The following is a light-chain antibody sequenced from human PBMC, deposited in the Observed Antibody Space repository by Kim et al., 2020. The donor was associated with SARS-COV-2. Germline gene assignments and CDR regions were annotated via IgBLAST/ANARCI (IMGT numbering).Light chain of an antibody. Sequence: STLSASVGDRVTITCRASQTLSGRLAWYQQKPRKAPKLLIFDASTLESGVPSRFRGSGSGTDFILTISSLQPDDSATYYCQHRKTFGQGTKVDIK. CDR2: DAS. V-gene: IGKV1-5*01. CDR3: QHRKT. J-gene: IGKJ1*01. CDR1: QTLSGR.